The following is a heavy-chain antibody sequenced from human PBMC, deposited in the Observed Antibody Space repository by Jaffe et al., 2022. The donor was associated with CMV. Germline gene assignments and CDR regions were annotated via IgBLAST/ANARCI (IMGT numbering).Heavy chain of an antibody. V-gene: IGHV3-53*01. CDR3: ARGHSSGWYGPQYFQH. CDR2: IYSGGST. CDR1: GFTVSSNY. D-gene: IGHD6-19*01. Sequence: EVQLVESGGGLIQPGGSLRLSCAASGFTVSSNYMSWVRQAPGKGLEWVSVIYSGGSTYYADSVKGRFTISRDNSKNTLYLQMNSLRAEDTAVYYCARGHSSGWYGPQYFQHWGQGTLVTVSS. J-gene: IGHJ1*01.